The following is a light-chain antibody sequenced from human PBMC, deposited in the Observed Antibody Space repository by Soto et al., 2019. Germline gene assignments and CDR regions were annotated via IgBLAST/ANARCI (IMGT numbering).Light chain of an antibody. J-gene: IGKJ2*01. CDR2: DAS. V-gene: IGKV3-20*01. CDR3: QQYATPPYT. Sequence: EVVLTQSPGTLSLSPGERVTLSCRASQSVSSAYLAWYQHKPGQVPRLLIHDASRRVTGIPDRFSGGGSGTDFTLTIDRLEPEDFAVYYCQQYATPPYTFGQGTKLEIK. CDR1: QSVSSAY.